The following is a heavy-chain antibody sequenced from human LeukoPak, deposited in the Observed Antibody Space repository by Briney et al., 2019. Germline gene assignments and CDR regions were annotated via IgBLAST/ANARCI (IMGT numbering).Heavy chain of an antibody. Sequence: GGSLRLSCVASGFTFSSYAMSWVRQAPGKGLEWVSAISGSGGSTYYADSVKGRFTISRDNSKNTLYLQMNSLRAEDTAVYYCAKRPSMMYYDFWSGYDYWGQGTLVTVSS. CDR2: ISGSGGST. CDR3: AKRPSMMYYDFWSGYDY. D-gene: IGHD3-3*01. J-gene: IGHJ4*02. V-gene: IGHV3-23*01. CDR1: GFTFSSYA.